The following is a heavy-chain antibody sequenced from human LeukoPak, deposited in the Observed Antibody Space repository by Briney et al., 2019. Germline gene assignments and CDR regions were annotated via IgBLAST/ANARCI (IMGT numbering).Heavy chain of an antibody. J-gene: IGHJ4*02. D-gene: IGHD3-10*01. Sequence: GGSLRLSCAASGFTFSSYGMHWVRQAPGKGREWVAFIRYDGSNKYYADSVKGRFTISRDNSKNTLFLQMNRLRAEDTAVYYCAREHGRGVIRPYFDYWGQGTLVTVSS. CDR2: IRYDGSNK. V-gene: IGHV3-30*02. CDR1: GFTFSSYG. CDR3: AREHGRGVIRPYFDY.